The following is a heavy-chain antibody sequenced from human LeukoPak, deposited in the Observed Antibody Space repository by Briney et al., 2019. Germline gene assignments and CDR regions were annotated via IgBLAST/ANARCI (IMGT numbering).Heavy chain of an antibody. CDR3: ARGLASSNWPHWFDP. D-gene: IGHD6-13*01. CDR2: VSSIDSTT. J-gene: IGHJ5*02. V-gene: IGHV3-48*03. Sequence: GGSLRLSCAASGFTFSNYEMNWVRQAPGKGLEWVSYVSSIDSTTYYADSVKGRFTISRDNAKNSLYLQMNSLRVEDTAVYHCARGLASSNWPHWFDPWGQGTLVSVSS. CDR1: GFTFSNYE.